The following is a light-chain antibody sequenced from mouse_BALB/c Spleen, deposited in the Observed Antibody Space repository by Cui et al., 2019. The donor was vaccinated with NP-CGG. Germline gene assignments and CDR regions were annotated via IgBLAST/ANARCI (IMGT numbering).Light chain of an antibody. CDR1: TGTVTTSNY. CDR3: ALWYSNHWV. V-gene: IGLV1*01. Sequence: QAVVTPESALTTSPGETVTLTCRSSTGTVTTSNYANWVQEKPDHLFTGLIGGTNNRAPGVPARCSGSLIGEKAARTITGAQTEDEAIYFCALWYSNHWVFGGGTKLTVL. CDR2: GTN. J-gene: IGLJ1*01.